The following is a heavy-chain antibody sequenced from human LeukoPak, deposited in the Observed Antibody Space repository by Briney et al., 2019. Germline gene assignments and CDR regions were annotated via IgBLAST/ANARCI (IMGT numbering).Heavy chain of an antibody. Sequence: GGSLRLSCAASGFTFDDHGMHWVRQAPGKGLEWVSGISWSSGIIGYADSVKGRFTISRDNAKNSLYLQMDSLRAEDTALYYCAKDSMVMGYYYGMDVWGQGTTVTVSS. V-gene: IGHV3-9*01. CDR1: GFTFDDHG. CDR2: ISWSSGII. J-gene: IGHJ6*02. D-gene: IGHD3-22*01. CDR3: AKDSMVMGYYYGMDV.